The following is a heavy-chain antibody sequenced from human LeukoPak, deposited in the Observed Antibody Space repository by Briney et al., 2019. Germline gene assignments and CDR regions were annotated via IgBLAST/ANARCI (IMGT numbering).Heavy chain of an antibody. V-gene: IGHV3-23*01. J-gene: IGHJ4*02. CDR2: TSGSGVGT. Sequence: GGSLRLSCAASGFTFSSYAMSWVRQAPGKGLEWVSGTSGSGVGTYYADSVKGRFTISRDNSKNTLYLQMNSLRVEDTAVYYCAKAQYSGSYSDFDYWGQGTLVTVSS. CDR3: AKAQYSGSYSDFDY. D-gene: IGHD1-26*01. CDR1: GFTFSSYA.